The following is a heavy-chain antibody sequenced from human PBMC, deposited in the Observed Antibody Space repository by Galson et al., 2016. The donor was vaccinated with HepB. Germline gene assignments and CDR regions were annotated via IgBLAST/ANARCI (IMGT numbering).Heavy chain of an antibody. Sequence: SLRLSCAASGLTFSSYAMSWVRQAPGMGLGWVSVISGSGTSTYYADSVKGRFTISRDNSKNTLYLQMNRLRAEDTAVYYCAKGSGYYYHWYFDLWGRGTLVTVSS. CDR3: AKGSGYYYHWYFDL. D-gene: IGHD3-22*01. J-gene: IGHJ2*01. V-gene: IGHV3-23*01. CDR1: GLTFSSYA. CDR2: ISGSGTST.